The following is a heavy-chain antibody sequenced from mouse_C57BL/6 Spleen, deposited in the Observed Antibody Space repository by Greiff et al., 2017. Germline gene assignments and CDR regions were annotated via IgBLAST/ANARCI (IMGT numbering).Heavy chain of an antibody. J-gene: IGHJ3*01. CDR2: ISYDGSN. V-gene: IGHV3-6*01. D-gene: IGHD1-1*01. CDR3: AVYYYGSKAWFAY. CDR1: GYSITSGYY. Sequence: EVKLQESGPGLVKPSQSLSLTCSVTGYSITSGYYWNWIRQFPGNKLEWMGYISYDGSNNYNPSLKNRISITRDTSKNQFFLKLNSVTTEDTATYYCAVYYYGSKAWFAYWGQGTLVTVSA.